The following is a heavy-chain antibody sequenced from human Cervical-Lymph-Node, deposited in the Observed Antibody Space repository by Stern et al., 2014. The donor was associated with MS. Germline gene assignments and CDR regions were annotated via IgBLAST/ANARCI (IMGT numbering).Heavy chain of an antibody. V-gene: IGHV2-70*01. Sequence: QITLKESGPALVKPTQTLTLTCTFSGFSLNTSGMCVSWIRQPPGKALEWLALIHWDDDKYYSTSLKTRLTISKDTSKNQVVLTMTNMDPLDTATYYCARSPLLNEDFHGFDDWGQGTLVTVSS. CDR1: GFSLNTSGMC. CDR2: IHWDDDK. CDR3: ARSPLLNEDFHGFDD. D-gene: IGHD2-8*02. J-gene: IGHJ4*02.